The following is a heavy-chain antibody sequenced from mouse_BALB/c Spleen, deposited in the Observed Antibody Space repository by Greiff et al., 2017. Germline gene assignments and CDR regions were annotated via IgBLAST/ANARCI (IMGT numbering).Heavy chain of an antibody. V-gene: IGHV1-15*01. D-gene: IGHD1-1*01. CDR3: TRSYGYAMDY. CDR1: GYTFTDYE. CDR2: IDPETGGT. Sequence: VKLQESGAELVRPGASVTLSCKASGYTFTDYEMHWVKQTPVHGLEWIGAIDPETGGTAYNQKFKGKATLTADKSSSTAYMELRSLTSEDSAVYYCTRSYGYAMDYWGQGTSVTVSS. J-gene: IGHJ4*01.